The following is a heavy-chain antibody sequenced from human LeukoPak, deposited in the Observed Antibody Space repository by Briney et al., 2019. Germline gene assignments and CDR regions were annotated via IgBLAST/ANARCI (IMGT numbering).Heavy chain of an antibody. V-gene: IGHV1-3*01. CDR3: ARDYRSGSGYYHFDY. D-gene: IGHD3-22*01. CDR1: GYTFTSYA. Sequence: ASVKVSCKASGYTFTSYAMHWVRQAPGQRLEWMGWINAGNGNTKYSQKFQGRVTITRDTSASTAYMELSSLRSEDTAVYYCARDYRSGSGYYHFDYWGQGTLVTVSS. J-gene: IGHJ4*02. CDR2: INAGNGNT.